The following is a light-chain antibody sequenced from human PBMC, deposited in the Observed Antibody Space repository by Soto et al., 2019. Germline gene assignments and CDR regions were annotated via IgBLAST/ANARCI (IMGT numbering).Light chain of an antibody. V-gene: IGLV1-44*01. CDR1: TSNIGTNT. CDR3: STWDDSLNGYV. J-gene: IGLJ1*01. Sequence: QSVLTQPPSASGTPGQRVTISCSGGTSNIGTNTVHWYQQLPGTAPKLLIFTDNERPSGVPDRFSGSRAGTSASLAIRGLQSEDEAGYYCSTWDDSLNGYVFGTGTKLTVL. CDR2: TDN.